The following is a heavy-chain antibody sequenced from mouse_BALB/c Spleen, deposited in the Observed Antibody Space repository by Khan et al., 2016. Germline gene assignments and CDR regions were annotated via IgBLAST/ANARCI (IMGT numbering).Heavy chain of an antibody. CDR3: LRDAMDY. V-gene: IGHV1-18*01. Sequence: VRLQQSGPDLVKPGASVKISCKASGYSFTGYHMYWVKQSHEKSLEWIGRINPNNGGSYSNQKFKGKAILTVDKSSSTAYMELRSLTSEDSAVYYCLRDAMDYWGQGTSVTVSA. CDR1: GYSFTGYH. J-gene: IGHJ4*01. D-gene: IGHD1-1*01. CDR2: INPNNGGS.